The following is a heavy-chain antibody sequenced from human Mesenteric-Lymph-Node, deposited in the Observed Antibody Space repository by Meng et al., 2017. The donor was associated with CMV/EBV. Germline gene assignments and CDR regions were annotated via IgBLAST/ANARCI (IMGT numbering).Heavy chain of an antibody. V-gene: IGHV4-39*07. CDR1: GGSISSRSYY. CDR2: IYYSGST. Sequence: SETLSLTCTVSGGSISSRSYYWGWIRQPPGKGLEWVGSIYYSGSTYSNPSLTSRVSVSVDTSKDQLSLKVASVTAADTAVYYCAGRSDSHYYYAMDVWGQGTTVTVSS. D-gene: IGHD2-15*01. J-gene: IGHJ6*02. CDR3: AGRSDSHYYYAMDV.